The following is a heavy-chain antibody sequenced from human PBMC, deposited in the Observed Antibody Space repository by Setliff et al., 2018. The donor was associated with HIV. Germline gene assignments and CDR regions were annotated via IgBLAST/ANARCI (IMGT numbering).Heavy chain of an antibody. J-gene: IGHJ3*02. CDR2: IYISGTT. Sequence: TSETLSLTCTVSGDSISTDYWTWIRQPPGKGLEWIGYIYISGTTNYNPSLKSRVTISLDTSRNQFSLKLGSVTAADTAMYYCAREHCSGGSCNGFDIWGQGTMVTVSS. CDR3: AREHCSGGSCNGFDI. V-gene: IGHV4-4*09. CDR1: GDSISTDY. D-gene: IGHD2-15*01.